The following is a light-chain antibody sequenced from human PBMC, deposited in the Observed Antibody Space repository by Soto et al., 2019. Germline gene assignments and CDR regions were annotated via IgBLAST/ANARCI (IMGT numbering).Light chain of an antibody. V-gene: IGKV3-11*01. CDR1: QSVSSY. Sequence: EIVLTQSPATLSLSPGERATLSCRASQSVSSYLAWYQQKPGQGPRLLIYDASNRATGIPARFSGSGSGTDFTLTISSLEPEDFAVYYCQQRSNWPPYTFGQGIKLEIK. J-gene: IGKJ2*01. CDR3: QQRSNWPPYT. CDR2: DAS.